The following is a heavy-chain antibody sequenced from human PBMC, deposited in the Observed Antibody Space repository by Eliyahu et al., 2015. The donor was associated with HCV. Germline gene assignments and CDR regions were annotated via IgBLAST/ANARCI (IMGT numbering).Heavy chain of an antibody. CDR1: GGSVNDGGYF. J-gene: IGHJ4*02. CDR2: IYNTGSA. CDR3: GSGFYDTSAYYAPDY. Sequence: QVQLHESGPGLVKPSQTLSLTCTVSGGSVNDGGYFWSWIRQSPEKGLEWIGYIYNTGSAYYNPSLKSRLSISIDTSKNQFSLKLTSVTPSDAAVYYCGSGFYDTSAYYAPDYWGQGSLITVSS. D-gene: IGHD3-22*01. V-gene: IGHV4-30-4*08.